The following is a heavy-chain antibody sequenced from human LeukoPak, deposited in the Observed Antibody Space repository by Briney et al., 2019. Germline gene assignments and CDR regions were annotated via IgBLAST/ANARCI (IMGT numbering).Heavy chain of an antibody. CDR1: GGSVSSGSYY. CDR2: IYYSGST. Sequence: PSETLSLTCTVSGGSVSSGSYYWSWIRQPPGKGLEWIGYIYYSGSTTYNASLKSRVTISVDTSKNQFLLKLSSVTAADTAVYYCAKVGDYGDYALDYWGQGTLVTVSS. J-gene: IGHJ4*02. D-gene: IGHD4-17*01. V-gene: IGHV4-61*01. CDR3: AKVGDYGDYALDY.